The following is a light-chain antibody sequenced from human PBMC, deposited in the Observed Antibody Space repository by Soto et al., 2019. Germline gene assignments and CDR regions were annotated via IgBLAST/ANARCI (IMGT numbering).Light chain of an antibody. V-gene: IGLV2-14*01. CDR2: EVS. J-gene: IGLJ2*01. Sequence: QSVLTQPASVSGSPGQSITISCTGTSSDVGGYNYVSWYQQHPGKAPKLMIHEVSNRPSGVSNRFSGSKSGNTASLTISGLQAEDEADYYCSSYTSSSTDVVFGGGTKLTVL. CDR1: SSDVGGYNY. CDR3: SSYTSSSTDVV.